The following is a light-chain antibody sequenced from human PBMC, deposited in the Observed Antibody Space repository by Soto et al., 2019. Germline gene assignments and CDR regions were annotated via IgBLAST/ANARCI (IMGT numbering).Light chain of an antibody. V-gene: IGLV2-14*01. J-gene: IGLJ2*01. Sequence: QSALTQPASVSGSPGQSITLSCTGTSSDIGGYDYVSWYQRHPGKAPKLIIYDVNNRPSGVSNRFSGSKSGNTASLTISGLQAEYEAYYYCTAYASGSSHVVFGGGTKLTVL. CDR2: DVN. CDR1: SSDIGGYDY. CDR3: TAYASGSSHVV.